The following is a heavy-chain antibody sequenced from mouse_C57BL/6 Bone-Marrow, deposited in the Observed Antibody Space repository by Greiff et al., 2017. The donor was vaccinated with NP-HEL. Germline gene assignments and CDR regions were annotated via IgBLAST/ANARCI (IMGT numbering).Heavy chain of an antibody. J-gene: IGHJ2*01. CDR2: ISNGGGST. CDR1: GFTFSDYY. Sequence: EVHLVESGGGLVQPGGSLKLSCAASGFTFSDYYMYWVRQTPEKRLEWVAYISNGGGSTYYPDTVKGRFTISRDNAKNTLYLQMSRLKSEDTAMYYCARHGYWGQGTTLTVSS. CDR3: ARHGY. V-gene: IGHV5-12*01.